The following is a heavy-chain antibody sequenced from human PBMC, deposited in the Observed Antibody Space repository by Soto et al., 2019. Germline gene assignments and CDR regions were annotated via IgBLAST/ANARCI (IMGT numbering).Heavy chain of an antibody. CDR2: INHSGST. CDR1: GGSFSGYY. Sequence: SETLSLTCAVYGGSFSGYYWSWIRQPPGKGLEWIGEINHSGSTNYNPSLKSRVTISVDTSKNQFSLELSSVTAADTAVYYCARVPQYSSGWSRRLYGMDVWGQGTTVTVSS. J-gene: IGHJ6*02. CDR3: ARVPQYSSGWSRRLYGMDV. V-gene: IGHV4-34*01. D-gene: IGHD6-19*01.